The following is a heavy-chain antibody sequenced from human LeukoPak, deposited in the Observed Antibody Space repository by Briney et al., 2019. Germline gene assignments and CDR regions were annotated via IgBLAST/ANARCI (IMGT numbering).Heavy chain of an antibody. CDR2: ISSSSSYI. D-gene: IGHD5-24*01. V-gene: IGHV3-21*01. J-gene: IGHJ4*02. Sequence: SGGSLRLSXAASGFTFNNYNMNWVRQAPGKGVEWVSSISSSSSYIYYADSVKGRFTISRDNAKNSLYLQMNRLRVEDTAVYYCERDRDFDDWSQGTLVTAPS. CDR1: GFTFNNYN. CDR3: ERDRDFDD.